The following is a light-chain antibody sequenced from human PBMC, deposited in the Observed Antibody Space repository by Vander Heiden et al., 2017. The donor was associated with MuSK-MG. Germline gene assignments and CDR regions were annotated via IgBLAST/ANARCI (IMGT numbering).Light chain of an antibody. CDR1: SSNIGAGYD. V-gene: IGLV1-40*01. Sequence: QSVLTQPPSVSGAPGQRVTISCTGSSSNIGAGYDVHWYQQRPGTAPNLLIYGNSNRPSGVPDRFSGSKSGTSASLAITGLQAEDEADYYCQSYDSSLSGSRVFGGGTKLTVL. J-gene: IGLJ3*02. CDR3: QSYDSSLSGSRV. CDR2: GNS.